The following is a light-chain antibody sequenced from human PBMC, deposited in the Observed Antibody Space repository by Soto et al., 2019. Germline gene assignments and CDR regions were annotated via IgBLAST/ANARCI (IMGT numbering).Light chain of an antibody. Sequence: SYELNQPLSVSVALGQTATITCGGNNIGNKNVHWYQQKPGQAPVLVIYRDYNRPSGIPERFSGSNSGNTATLTISRAQARDEADFFCQVWDYSTVLFGGGTKVTVL. CDR3: QVWDYSTVL. J-gene: IGLJ2*01. V-gene: IGLV3-9*01. CDR2: RDY. CDR1: NIGNKN.